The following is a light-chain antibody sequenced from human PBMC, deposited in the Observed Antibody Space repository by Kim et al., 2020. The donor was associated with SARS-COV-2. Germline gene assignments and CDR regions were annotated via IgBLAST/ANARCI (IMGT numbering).Light chain of an antibody. V-gene: IGKV1-5*01. CDR1: QSINDG. J-gene: IGKJ1*01. Sequence: ASVEDRGPITCRASQSINDGLAWYQQKPGKAPKLLIYDVANLQSGVPSRFSGSGVGTEFTLTTTSLQPDDFASYCCKKYNSDAGTFGQGTKVDSK. CDR3: KKYNSDAGT. CDR2: DVA.